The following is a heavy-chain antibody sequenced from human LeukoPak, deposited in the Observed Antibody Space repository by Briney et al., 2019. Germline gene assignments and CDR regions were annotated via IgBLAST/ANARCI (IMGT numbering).Heavy chain of an antibody. Sequence: SVKVSCKASGGTFSSYAISWVRQAPGQGLEWMGRIIPILGIANYAQKFQGRVTITADKSTSTAYMELSSLRSEDTAVYYCARVGGIVVVPAAERAFDIWGQGTMVTVSS. J-gene: IGHJ3*02. CDR3: ARVGGIVVVPAAERAFDI. CDR2: IIPILGIA. V-gene: IGHV1-69*04. CDR1: GGTFSSYA. D-gene: IGHD2-2*01.